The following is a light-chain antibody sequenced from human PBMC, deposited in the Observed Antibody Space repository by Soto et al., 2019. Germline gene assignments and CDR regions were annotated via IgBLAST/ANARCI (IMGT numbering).Light chain of an antibody. Sequence: KHTPSTLSSSTSYRATLSCRASQSINSNLAWYQQQPGQAPRLLIYAASTRATAVPDRFSGSGSGTDFTLTITSLQSDDFAVYFCQQYTEWPLTFAQGTRLEI. J-gene: IGKJ5*01. CDR1: QSINSN. CDR2: AAS. V-gene: IGKV3-15*01. CDR3: QQYTEWPLT.